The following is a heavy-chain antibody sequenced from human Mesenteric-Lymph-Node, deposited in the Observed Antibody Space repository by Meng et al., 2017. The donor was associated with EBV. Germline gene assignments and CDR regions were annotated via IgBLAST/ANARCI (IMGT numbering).Heavy chain of an antibody. CDR3: ARAPNDYGDY. CDR2: ISSSSSYI. V-gene: IGHV3-21*01. CDR1: GFTFSSDS. J-gene: IGHJ4*02. Sequence: EVQLVESGGGLVKPGGSLRLSWAASGFTFSSDSMNWVRQAPGKGLEWVSSISSSSSYIYYADSVKGRFTISRDNAKNSLYLQMNSLRAEDTAVYYCARAPNDYGDYWGQGTLVTVSS.